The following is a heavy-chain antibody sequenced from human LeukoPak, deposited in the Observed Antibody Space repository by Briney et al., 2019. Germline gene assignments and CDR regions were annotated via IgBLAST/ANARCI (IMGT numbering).Heavy chain of an antibody. CDR1: GFTFSSYG. Sequence: GGSLRLSCAASGFTFSSYGMHWVREAPGKGLEGVAFIRYDGSNKYYADSVKGRFTISRDNSKNTLYLQMNSLRAEDTAVYYCAKDEGYCSSTSCRYNNYWGQGTLVTVSS. CDR2: IRYDGSNK. V-gene: IGHV3-30*02. J-gene: IGHJ4*02. CDR3: AKDEGYCSSTSCRYNNY. D-gene: IGHD2-2*01.